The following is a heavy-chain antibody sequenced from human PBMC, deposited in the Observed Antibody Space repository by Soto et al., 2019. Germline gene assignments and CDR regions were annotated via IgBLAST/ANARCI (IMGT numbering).Heavy chain of an antibody. V-gene: IGHV1-18*01. CDR3: ARTRGYSYGFDY. CDR2: ISAYNGNT. J-gene: IGHJ4*02. CDR1: GYTFTSYG. D-gene: IGHD5-18*01. Sequence: QVQLVQSGAEVKKPGASVKVSCKASGYTFTSYGISWVRQAPGQGLEWMGGISAYNGNTRYAQKLKGRATMTTDTSTSPASMELRSLRSDDTAVYCCARTRGYSYGFDYWGQGTMVTVSS.